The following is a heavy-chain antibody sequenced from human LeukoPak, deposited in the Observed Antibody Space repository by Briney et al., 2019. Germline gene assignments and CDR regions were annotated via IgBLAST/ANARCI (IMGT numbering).Heavy chain of an antibody. CDR1: GYIFTSYD. CDR2: IRSNDGHT. CDR3: ARQQLVPNWFDL. J-gene: IGHJ5*02. V-gene: IGHV1-18*01. D-gene: IGHD6-13*01. Sequence: SVTVSCKAPGYIFTSYDISWVRPAPGRGLEWMGWIRSNDGHTKYAQKFQGRVTMTMDTFTTTFYIELRSLTSDDTAMYYCARQQLVPNWFDLWGQGTLVTVSS.